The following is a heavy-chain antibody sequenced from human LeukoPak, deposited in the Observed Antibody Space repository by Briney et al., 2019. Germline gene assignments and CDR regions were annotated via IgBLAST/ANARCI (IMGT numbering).Heavy chain of an antibody. Sequence: ASVKVSCKTSGYTFNAYYMHWVRQAPGQGLEWMGWINPNSGGTNYAQKFQGRVTMTRDTSISTAYMELSRLRSDDTAVYYCARADTAMVPDWGQGTLVTVSS. CDR1: GYTFNAYY. V-gene: IGHV1-2*02. CDR3: ARADTAMVPD. J-gene: IGHJ4*02. D-gene: IGHD5-18*01. CDR2: INPNSGGT.